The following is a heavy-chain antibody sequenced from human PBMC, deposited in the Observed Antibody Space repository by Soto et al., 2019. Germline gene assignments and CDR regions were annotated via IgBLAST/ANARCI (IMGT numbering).Heavy chain of an antibody. CDR2: IYWDDDK. CDR1: GFSLSTSGVG. V-gene: IGHV2-5*02. CDR3: AHRRRGSYFDY. Sequence: QITLKESGPTLVKPTQTLTLTCTFSGFSLSTSGVGMGWIRQPPGKALEWLALIYWDDDKRYSPSLKSRLTITNDTSKNQAVLTRPTTDPVDTATYSCAHRRRGSYFDYWGQGTLVTVSS. D-gene: IGHD3-16*01. J-gene: IGHJ4*02.